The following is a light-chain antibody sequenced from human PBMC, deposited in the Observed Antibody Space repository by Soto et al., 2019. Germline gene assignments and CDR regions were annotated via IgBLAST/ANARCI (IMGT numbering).Light chain of an antibody. CDR1: SDDIGSFNL. J-gene: IGLJ3*02. V-gene: IGLV2-23*02. CDR2: EVY. Sequence: QSALTQPASVSGSPGQSFTFSCTGSSDDIGSFNLVSWYQQYPGKAPKLILYEVYKRPLGVSDRFSGSKSGSTASLTISGLQAEDEADYHCCSYAGSRWMFGGGTKVTVL. CDR3: CSYAGSRWM.